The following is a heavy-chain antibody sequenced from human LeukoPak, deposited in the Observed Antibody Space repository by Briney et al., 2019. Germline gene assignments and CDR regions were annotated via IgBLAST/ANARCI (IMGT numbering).Heavy chain of an antibody. J-gene: IGHJ5*02. CDR1: GGSFSGYY. Sequence: SETLSLTCAVYGGSFSGYYWSWIRQPPWKGLDWIGEINHSGSTNYNPSLKSRVTISVDTSKNQFSLKLSSVTAADSAVYYCARQRRYDFWSGYQYNWFDPWGQGTLVTVSS. CDR3: ARQRRYDFWSGYQYNWFDP. V-gene: IGHV4-34*01. CDR2: INHSGST. D-gene: IGHD3-3*01.